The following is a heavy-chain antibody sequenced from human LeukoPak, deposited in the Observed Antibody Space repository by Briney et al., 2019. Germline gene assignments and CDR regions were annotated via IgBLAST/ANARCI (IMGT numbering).Heavy chain of an antibody. Sequence: GGSLRLSCVASGFTFSSYWMHWVRQAPGKGLVWVSRINSDGSSTSYADSVKGRFTISRDNAKNTLYLQMNSLRAEDTAVYYCARGSSSWYDVGDYWGQGTLVTVSS. J-gene: IGHJ4*02. CDR2: INSDGSST. CDR1: GFTFSSYW. D-gene: IGHD6-13*01. CDR3: ARGSSSWYDVGDY. V-gene: IGHV3-74*01.